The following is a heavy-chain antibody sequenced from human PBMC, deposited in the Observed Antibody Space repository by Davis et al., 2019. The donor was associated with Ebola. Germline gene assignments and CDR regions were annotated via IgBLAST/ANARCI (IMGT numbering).Heavy chain of an antibody. CDR2: ISSGGNYI. J-gene: IGHJ6*02. CDR1: RFTFSDSW. CDR3: ARDVGVVPAAMTLDV. D-gene: IGHD2-2*01. V-gene: IGHV3-21*01. Sequence: GESLKISCAASRFTFSDSWMHWVRKTPGKGLEWVSSISSGGNYIFYADSVKGRFTISRDNDNKSLFLQMNSLRAEDTAVYYCARDVGVVPAAMTLDVWGPGTTVTVSS.